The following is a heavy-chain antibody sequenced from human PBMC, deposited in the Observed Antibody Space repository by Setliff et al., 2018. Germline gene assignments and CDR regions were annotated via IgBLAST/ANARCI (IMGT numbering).Heavy chain of an antibody. V-gene: IGHV4-61*02. CDR2: IYTDGTT. J-gene: IGHJ4*02. CDR1: GASLRSGSNY. Sequence: SETLSLTCTVSGASLRSGSNYWGWFRQPAGKGLEWIGRIYTDGTTNYNPSLKSRVSISVDTSKNQLSLKLDSLTAADTAVYFCARLPRTVTHFDYWGQGALVTVSS. D-gene: IGHD4-17*01. CDR3: ARLPRTVTHFDY.